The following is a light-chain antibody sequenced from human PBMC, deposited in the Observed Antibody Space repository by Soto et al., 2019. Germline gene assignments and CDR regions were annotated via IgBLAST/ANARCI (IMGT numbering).Light chain of an antibody. Sequence: DIQMTQSPSTLSASVGDRVSIACRASQSISSSLACYQQTPGKAPKLLIYDASSLESGVPSRFRGSGSGTEFPLSSNLLQPEDFATYYCQQYHRYSWTFGQGTTVAIK. CDR1: QSISSS. CDR2: DAS. J-gene: IGKJ1*01. V-gene: IGKV1-5*01. CDR3: QQYHRYSWT.